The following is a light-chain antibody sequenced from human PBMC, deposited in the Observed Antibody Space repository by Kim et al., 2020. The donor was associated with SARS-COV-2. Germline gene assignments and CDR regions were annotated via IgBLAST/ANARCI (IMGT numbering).Light chain of an antibody. CDR2: NDY. CDR1: TSNIGSHT. Sequence: QSVLTQPPSVSGTPGQRVTFSCSGSTSNIGSHTVNWYQQLPGAAPRLLIYNDYHRLSGVSDRFSGSRSGTSASLAISGLQSGDEAYYFCAAWDDSFNGHWVFGGGTQLTVL. V-gene: IGLV1-44*01. J-gene: IGLJ3*02. CDR3: AAWDDSFNGHWV.